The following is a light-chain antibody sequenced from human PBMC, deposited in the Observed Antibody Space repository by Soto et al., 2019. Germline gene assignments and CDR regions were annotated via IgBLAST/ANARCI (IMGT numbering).Light chain of an antibody. V-gene: IGKV1-5*01. CDR2: DAS. Sequence: DIQMTQSPSTLSASVGDRVTITCRASQSISSWLAWYQQKPGKAPKLLIYDASSLESEVPSRFSGSGSGTEFTLTISSLQPDDFATYYCQQYNSYTWTFGQGS. CDR1: QSISSW. J-gene: IGKJ1*01. CDR3: QQYNSYTWT.